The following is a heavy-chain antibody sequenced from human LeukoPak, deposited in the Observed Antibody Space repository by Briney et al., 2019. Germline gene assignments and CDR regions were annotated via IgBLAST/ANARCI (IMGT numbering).Heavy chain of an antibody. CDR2: IYYSGSTNY. J-gene: IGHJ4*02. V-gene: IGHV4-59*01. Sequence: PSETLSLTCTVSGGSISSYYWSWIRQPPGKGLEWIGYIYYSGSTNYNYNPSLKSRVTISVDTSKNQFSLKLSSVTAADTAVYYCARDLGITMVRGVLGYWGQGTLVTVSS. CDR1: GGSISSYY. CDR3: ARDLGITMVRGVLGY. D-gene: IGHD3-10*01.